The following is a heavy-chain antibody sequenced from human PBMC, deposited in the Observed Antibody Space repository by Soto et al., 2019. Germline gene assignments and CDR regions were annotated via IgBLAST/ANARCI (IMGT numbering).Heavy chain of an antibody. J-gene: IGHJ4*02. Sequence: GGSLSLSCAASRFTFSSYAMSFVRQSPGPGLEWVSAISARGGSKYYADPEQGRFTISRDNSKNTPYQQKNSQKAKETAIYKSAKDPHSWGQGIQVTVSS. V-gene: IGHV3-23*01. CDR1: RFTFSSYA. CDR2: ISARGGSK. CDR3: AKDPHS.